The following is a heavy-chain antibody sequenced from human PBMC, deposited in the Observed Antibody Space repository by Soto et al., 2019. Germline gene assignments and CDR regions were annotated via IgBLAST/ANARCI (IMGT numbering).Heavy chain of an antibody. CDR1: RGSVSSGGYS. J-gene: IGHJ6*02. V-gene: IGHV4-30-2*01. CDR2: IFDSEST. CDR3: ARERRYCSGGTCSDGLDV. Sequence: PSETLSLTCVLTRGSVSSGGYSWNWIRQPPGKALEWIGFIFDSESTFYNPSLKSRVTISVERSKNQFSLRLTSVTAADTAVYYCARERRYCSGGTCSDGLDVWGPGTTVTAP. D-gene: IGHD2-15*01.